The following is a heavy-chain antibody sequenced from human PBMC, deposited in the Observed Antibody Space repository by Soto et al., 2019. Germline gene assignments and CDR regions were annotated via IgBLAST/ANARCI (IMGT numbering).Heavy chain of an antibody. CDR2: IYYSGST. J-gene: IGHJ4*02. CDR3: AREVHTAMVFSDY. V-gene: IGHV4-39*02. D-gene: IGHD5-18*01. Sequence: PSETLTLTCTVSGGSISSSSYYWGWIRQPPGKGLEWIGSIYYSGSTYYNPSLKSRVTISVDTSKNQFSLKLSSVTAADTAVYYCAREVHTAMVFSDYWGQGTLVTVSS. CDR1: GGSISSSSYY.